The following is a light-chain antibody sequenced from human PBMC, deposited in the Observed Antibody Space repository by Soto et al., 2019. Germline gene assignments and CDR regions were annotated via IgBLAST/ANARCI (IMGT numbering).Light chain of an antibody. J-gene: IGKJ4*01. CDR2: AAS. Sequence: DIQMTQSPSSLFASVGDSVTITCRASQTITTYLNWYRQKPGKAPKLLIYAASSLQSGVPSRFSGSGSETEFTLTIRSLQPDDFATYFCQQIYSAPLTFGGGTKVEIK. CDR3: QQIYSAPLT. V-gene: IGKV1-39*01. CDR1: QTITTY.